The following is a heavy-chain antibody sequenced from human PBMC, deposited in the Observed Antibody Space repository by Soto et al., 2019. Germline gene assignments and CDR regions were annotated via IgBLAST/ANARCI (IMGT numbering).Heavy chain of an antibody. CDR3: AKVDVSTAGSFDY. Sequence: GSLRLSCVASGFTFSRHGLSWVRQAPGKGLEWVSTINPSGDSTFYADSVKGRFTISRDDSKNTVYLQMNSLSVGDTAVYLCAKVDVSTAGSFDYWGQGALVTVSS. CDR2: INPSGDST. J-gene: IGHJ4*02. D-gene: IGHD6-13*01. V-gene: IGHV3-23*01. CDR1: GFTFSRHG.